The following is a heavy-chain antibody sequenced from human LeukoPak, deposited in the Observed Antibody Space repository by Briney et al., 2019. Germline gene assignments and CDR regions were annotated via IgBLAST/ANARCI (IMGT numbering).Heavy chain of an antibody. CDR2: IWFDGNKK. CDR1: GFTFSSYG. D-gene: IGHD5-24*01. Sequence: GGSLRLSCAASGFTFSSYGMNWVRQAPGKGLEWVAHIWFDGNKKYYTAPVKGRFTISRDNSKNTLYLQMNSLRAEDTAVYYCARTTNTSTYDVFDIWGQGTMVTVSS. J-gene: IGHJ3*02. V-gene: IGHV3-33*01. CDR3: ARTTNTSTYDVFDI.